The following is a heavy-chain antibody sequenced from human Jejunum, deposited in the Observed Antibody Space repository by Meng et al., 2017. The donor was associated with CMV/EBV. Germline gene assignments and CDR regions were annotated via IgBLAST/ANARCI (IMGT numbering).Heavy chain of an antibody. CDR1: FSFGDYG. CDR2: IRSGASTGTT. CDR3: TRDRGRVTPPDY. V-gene: IGHV3-49*04. D-gene: IGHD4-23*01. Sequence: FSFGDYGVRWVRQSPGKGLELVAFIRSGASTGTTEYAASVEGRFSVSRDDSNSVAYLEMNSMKIEDTAVYYCTRDRGRVTPPDYWGQGVLVTVSS. J-gene: IGHJ4*02.